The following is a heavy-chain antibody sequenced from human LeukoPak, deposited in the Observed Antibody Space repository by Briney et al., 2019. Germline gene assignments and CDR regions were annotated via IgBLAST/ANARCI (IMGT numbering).Heavy chain of an antibody. Sequence: GGSLRLSCAASGFTFRSYAMSWVRQAPGKGLEWVSTISGNGVRTNYADSVKGRFTVSRDNSKNVYLQMNGLIAEDTAVYYCAKDGGTYGEFDHWGQGTVVTVSS. CDR3: AKDGGTYGEFDH. V-gene: IGHV3-23*01. D-gene: IGHD4-17*01. CDR2: ISGNGVRT. J-gene: IGHJ4*02. CDR1: GFTFRSYA.